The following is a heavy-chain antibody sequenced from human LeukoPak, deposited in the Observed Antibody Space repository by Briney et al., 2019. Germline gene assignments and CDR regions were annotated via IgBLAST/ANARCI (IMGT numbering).Heavy chain of an antibody. CDR1: GFTFSAYA. CDR2: ISGSGGST. CDR3: VARPAAMRRFDP. V-gene: IGHV3-23*01. Sequence: GGSLRLSCAASGFTFSAYAMSWVRQAPGKGLEWVSAISGSGGSTYYADSVKGRFTISRGNSKNTLYLQMNSLRAEDTAVYYCVARPAAMRRFDPWGQGTLVTVSS. D-gene: IGHD2-2*01. J-gene: IGHJ5*02.